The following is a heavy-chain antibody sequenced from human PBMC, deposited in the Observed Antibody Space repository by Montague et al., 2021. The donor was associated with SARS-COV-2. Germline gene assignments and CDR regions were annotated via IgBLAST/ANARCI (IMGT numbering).Heavy chain of an antibody. V-gene: IGHV4-39*07. D-gene: IGHD3-16*02. CDR3: ARALIMITFGGVIAHWFDP. CDR2: IYYSGST. CDR1: GGSISSSSYY. Sequence: SETLSLTSTVSGGSISSSSYYWGWIRQPPGKGLEWIGSIYYSGSTYYNPSLKSRVTISVDTSKNQFSLKLSSVTAADTAVYYCARALIMITFGGVIAHWFDPWGQGTLVTVSS. J-gene: IGHJ5*02.